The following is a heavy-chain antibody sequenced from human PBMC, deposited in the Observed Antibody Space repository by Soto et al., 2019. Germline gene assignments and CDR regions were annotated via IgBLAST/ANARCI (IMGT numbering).Heavy chain of an antibody. CDR2: IWYDGSNK. Sequence: GGSLRLSCAASGFTFSSYGMHWVRQAPGKGLEWVAVIWYDGSNKYYADSVKGRFTISRDNSKNTLYLQMNSLRAEDTAVYYCARESYENLVAGYYYGMDVWGQGTTVTVSS. D-gene: IGHD1-26*01. J-gene: IGHJ6*02. CDR3: ARESYENLVAGYYYGMDV. V-gene: IGHV3-33*01. CDR1: GFTFSSYG.